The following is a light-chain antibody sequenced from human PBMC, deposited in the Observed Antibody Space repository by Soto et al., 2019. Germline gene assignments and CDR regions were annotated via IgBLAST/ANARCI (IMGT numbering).Light chain of an antibody. CDR2: GAS. V-gene: IGKV3-20*01. J-gene: IGKJ1*01. Sequence: EIVLTQSPGTLSLSPGERATLSCSSSQSVSSSYLAWYQQKPGQAPRLLIYGASSRATGIPDRFSGSGSGTDFTLTISRLEPGDFAVYYCQQYGSSPLWTFGQGTKVDIK. CDR3: QQYGSSPLWT. CDR1: QSVSSSY.